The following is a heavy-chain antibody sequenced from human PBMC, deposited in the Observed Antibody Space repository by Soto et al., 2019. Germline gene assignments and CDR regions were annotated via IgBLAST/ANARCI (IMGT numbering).Heavy chain of an antibody. CDR1: GASISSVFFY. CDR3: VRYFYLGGGMWGYFHX. D-gene: IGHD3-10*02. CDR2: IYYSGST. V-gene: IGHV4-31*03. Sequence: KASDTLSLTFTVSGASISSVFFYWSWIRQHPGKGLELIGYIYYSGSTYYDPSLKSRVTMSVDTSKGQFSLKLSSVTAADTAVYHCVRYFYLGGGMWGYFHXWGQGTLVTVSX. J-gene: IGHJ4*02.